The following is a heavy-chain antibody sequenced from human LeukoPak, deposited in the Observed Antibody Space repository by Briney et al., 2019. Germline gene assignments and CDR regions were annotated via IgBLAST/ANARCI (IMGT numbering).Heavy chain of an antibody. CDR2: IKEDGTEK. CDR3: ARGMASSSGWYLLFDY. Sequence: PGGSLRLSCAASGFTFSNYWMSWVRQAPGKGLEWVANIKEDGTEKYYVDSVKGRFTISRDNAKNSLYLQMNSLRAEDTAVYYCARGMASSSGWYLLFDYWGQGTLVTVSS. D-gene: IGHD6-19*01. CDR1: GFTFSNYW. J-gene: IGHJ4*02. V-gene: IGHV3-7*01.